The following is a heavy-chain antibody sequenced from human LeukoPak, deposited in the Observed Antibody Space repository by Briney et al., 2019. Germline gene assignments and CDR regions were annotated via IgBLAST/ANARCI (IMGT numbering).Heavy chain of an antibody. V-gene: IGHV4-34*01. CDR3: ARAVGGDGSGSL. CDR1: GGSFSGYY. Sequence: SETLSLTCAVYGGSFSGYYWSWIRQPPGKGLEWIGEINHSGSTNYNPSLKSRVTMSVDTSTRQISLKLSSVTAADTAVYYCARAVGGDGSGSLWGPGTLVTVSS. J-gene: IGHJ4*02. D-gene: IGHD3-10*01. CDR2: INHSGST.